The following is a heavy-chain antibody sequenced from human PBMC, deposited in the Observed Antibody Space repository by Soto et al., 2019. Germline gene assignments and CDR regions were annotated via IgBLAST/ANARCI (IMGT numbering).Heavy chain of an antibody. CDR2: IQTVGNT. Sequence: PWGSLRLSCAASGFIVKNYYMAFCRHSPLKGLEWVSVIQTVGNTYYADSVRGRFTISRDNSKNTLSLQMSSLRVDDTAVYYCARRFQSMTRGEHDAFDIWGQGTMVTVSS. D-gene: IGHD3-10*01. J-gene: IGHJ3*02. CDR1: GFIVKNYY. V-gene: IGHV3-53*01. CDR3: ARRFQSMTRGEHDAFDI.